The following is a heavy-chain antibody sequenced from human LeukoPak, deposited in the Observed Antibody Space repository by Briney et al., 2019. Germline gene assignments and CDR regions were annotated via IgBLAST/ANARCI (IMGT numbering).Heavy chain of an antibody. CDR2: IRYDGSNK. J-gene: IGHJ3*02. D-gene: IGHD3-16*02. V-gene: IGHV3-30*02. Sequence: SGGSLRLSCAASGFTFSSYWMHWVRQAPGKGLEWVAFIRYDGSNKYYADSVKGRFTISRDNSKNTLYLQMNSLRAEDTAVYYCANVQVKSGTYYDYVWGSYRPDDAFDIWGQGTMVTVSS. CDR1: GFTFSSYW. CDR3: ANVQVKSGTYYDYVWGSYRPDDAFDI.